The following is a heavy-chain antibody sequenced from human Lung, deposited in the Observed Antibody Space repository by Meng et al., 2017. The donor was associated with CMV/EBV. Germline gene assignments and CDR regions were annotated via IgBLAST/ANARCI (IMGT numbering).Heavy chain of an antibody. Sequence: FWSYGMGRVRQGQGEGLEWGANEKRDGNEKYYVDSVRGRFTISRDNAKKSLYLQMNSLRAEDTAVYYCARDRPNYDILTGYPIPLFDYWGQGTLVTVSS. CDR3: ARDRPNYDILTGYPIPLFDY. J-gene: IGHJ4*02. D-gene: IGHD3-9*01. CDR2: EKRDGNEK. CDR1: FWSYG. V-gene: IGHV3-7*01.